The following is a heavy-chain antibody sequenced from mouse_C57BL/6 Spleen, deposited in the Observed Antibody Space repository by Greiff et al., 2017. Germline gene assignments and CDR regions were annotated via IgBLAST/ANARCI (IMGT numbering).Heavy chain of an antibody. J-gene: IGHJ2*01. CDR1: GYTFTSYW. CDR2: SYPGSGST. CDR3: ARRDGNYAYFDY. V-gene: IGHV1-55*01. Sequence: QVQLKQPGAELVKPGASVKMSCKASGYTFTSYWITWVKQRPGQGLEWIGDSYPGSGSTNYNEKFKSKATLTVDTSSSTAYMQLSSLTSEDSAVYYCARRDGNYAYFDYWGQGTTLTVSS. D-gene: IGHD2-1*01.